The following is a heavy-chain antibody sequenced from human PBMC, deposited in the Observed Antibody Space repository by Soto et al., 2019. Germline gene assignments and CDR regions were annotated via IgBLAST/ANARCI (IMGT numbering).Heavy chain of an antibody. D-gene: IGHD2-8*01. J-gene: IGHJ3*02. V-gene: IGHV3-23*01. CDR1: AFTFSSHA. CDR2: IRGSGNSP. CDR3: AKDRPVMVYAMCQDASDI. Sequence: PGGSLRLSCSPSAFTFSSHAMSWDRQAPGKGLEWLSAIRGSGNSPYYADSVKGRFTICRDNSKNTLYLQMNSLRAEDTAVYYCAKDRPVMVYAMCQDASDIWGQGTTVTVAS.